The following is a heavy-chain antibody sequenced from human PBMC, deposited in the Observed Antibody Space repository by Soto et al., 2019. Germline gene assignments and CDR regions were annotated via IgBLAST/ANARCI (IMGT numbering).Heavy chain of an antibody. CDR2: IYYTGAT. Sequence: SETLSLTCTVSGGPIITGGYFWTWIRQRPGKGLEWIGNIYYTGATSYNPSLKSRLTISFDTSKNQFSLKLTSVTAADTAVYFCARDRLSHDGNNSFFDYCGQGTPVTVSS. J-gene: IGHJ4*02. CDR1: GGPIITGGYF. V-gene: IGHV4-31*03. D-gene: IGHD1-20*01. CDR3: ARDRLSHDGNNSFFDY.